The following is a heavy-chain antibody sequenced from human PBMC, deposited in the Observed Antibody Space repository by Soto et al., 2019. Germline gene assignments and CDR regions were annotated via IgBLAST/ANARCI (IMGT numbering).Heavy chain of an antibody. D-gene: IGHD6-13*01. J-gene: IGHJ6*02. Sequence: ASVKVSCKASGYPFTGYYMHWVRQAPGQGLEWMGWINPNSGGTNYAQKFQGWVTMTRDTSISTAYMELSRLRSDDTAVYYCARGIGGSSWYYYYGMDVWGQGTTVTVSS. CDR3: ARGIGGSSWYYYYGMDV. CDR2: INPNSGGT. CDR1: GYPFTGYY. V-gene: IGHV1-2*04.